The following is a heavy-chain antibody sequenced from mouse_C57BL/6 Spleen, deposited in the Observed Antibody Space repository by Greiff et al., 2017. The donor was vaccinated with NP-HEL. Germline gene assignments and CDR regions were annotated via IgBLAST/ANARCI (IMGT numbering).Heavy chain of an antibody. Sequence: VQLKESVAELVRPGASVKLSCTASGFNIKNTYMHWVKQRPEQGLEWIGRIDPANGNTKYAPKFQGKATITADTSSNTAYLQLSRLTSEETAIYYCARADITAVEALAYWGQGTLVTVSA. V-gene: IGHV14-3*01. CDR1: GFNIKNTY. J-gene: IGHJ3*01. CDR2: IDPANGNT. CDR3: ARADITAVEALAY. D-gene: IGHD1-1*01.